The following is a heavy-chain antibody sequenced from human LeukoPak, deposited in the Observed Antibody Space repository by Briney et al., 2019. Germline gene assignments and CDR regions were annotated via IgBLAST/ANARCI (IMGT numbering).Heavy chain of an antibody. CDR2: IYSGGST. Sequence: PGGSLRLSCAASGFTVSSNYMSWVRQAPGKGLEWVSVIYSGGSTYYADSVKGRFTISRDNSKNTLYLQMNSLRAEDTAVYYCARGLGTTVTRGAFDYWGQGALVTVSS. CDR3: ARGLGTTVTRGAFDY. V-gene: IGHV3-66*01. CDR1: GFTVSSNY. D-gene: IGHD4-17*01. J-gene: IGHJ4*02.